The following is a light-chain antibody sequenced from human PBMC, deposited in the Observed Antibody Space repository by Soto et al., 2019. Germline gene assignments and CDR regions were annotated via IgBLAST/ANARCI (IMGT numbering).Light chain of an antibody. J-gene: IGLJ1*01. CDR3: GSYASSSTLYV. CDR2: DVS. Sequence: QSALTQPASVSGSPGQSITISCTGTSSDVGGYNYVSWYQQHSGKAPKLMIYDVSNRPSGVSNRFSGSKSGNTASLTISGLQAEDEADYYCGSYASSSTLYVFGTGTNVTVL. V-gene: IGLV2-14*01. CDR1: SSDVGGYNY.